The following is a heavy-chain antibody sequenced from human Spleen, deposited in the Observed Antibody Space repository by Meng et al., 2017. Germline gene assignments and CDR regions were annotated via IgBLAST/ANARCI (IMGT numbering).Heavy chain of an antibody. CDR1: GGSFSDYD. D-gene: IGHD3-10*01. J-gene: IGHJ5*02. Sequence: VQLMQGGAGLFKPSRSRSLTCVVSGGSFSDYDWSWIRQPPGKGLEWIGEINHSGSTNYNPSLESRAIISVDESNNQFSLKLSSVTAADTAVYYCAGFTLIRGIMPWFDPWGQGTLVTVSS. CDR3: AGFTLIRGIMPWFDP. V-gene: IGHV4-34*01. CDR2: INHSGST.